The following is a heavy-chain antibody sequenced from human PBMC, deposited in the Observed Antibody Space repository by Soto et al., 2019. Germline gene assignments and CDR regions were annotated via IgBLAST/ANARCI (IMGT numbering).Heavy chain of an antibody. J-gene: IGHJ6*03. Sequence: GESLKISCAASGFTFSDYYMSWIRQAPGKGLEWVSYISSSGSTIYYADSVKGRFTISRDNAKNSLYLQMNSLRAEDTAVYYCARCGLGANSNYEGGGGDYYYMDVWGKGTTVTVSS. CDR2: ISSSGSTI. D-gene: IGHD4-4*01. CDR3: ARCGLGANSNYEGGGGDYYYMDV. CDR1: GFTFSDYY. V-gene: IGHV3-11*01.